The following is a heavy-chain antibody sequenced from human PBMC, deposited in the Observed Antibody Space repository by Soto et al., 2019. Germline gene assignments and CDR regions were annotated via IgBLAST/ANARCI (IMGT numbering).Heavy chain of an antibody. CDR2: IYYSGST. D-gene: IGHD1-26*01. V-gene: IGHV4-39*01. Sequence: QLQLQESGPGLVKPSETLSLTCTVSGGSISSSRSYWGWIRQPPGKGLECIGSIYYSGSTYYSPSLKSRVTISVDTSKNQFSLKLSSVTAADTAVYYCARRGLVGATTSDYWGQGTLVTVSS. CDR3: ARRGLVGATTSDY. J-gene: IGHJ4*02. CDR1: GGSISSSRSY.